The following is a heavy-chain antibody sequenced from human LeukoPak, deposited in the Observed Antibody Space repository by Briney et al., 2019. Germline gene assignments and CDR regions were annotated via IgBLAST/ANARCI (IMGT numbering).Heavy chain of an antibody. CDR1: GGSISSSSYY. Sequence: SETLSLTCTVSGGSISSSSYYWGWIRQPPGKGLEWIGSIYYSGSTYYNPSLKSRVTISVDTSKNQFSLKLTSVTATDTAVYYCARDWLHIGAVAVGGWFDPWGQGTLVTVSS. CDR3: ARDWLHIGAVAVGGWFDP. J-gene: IGHJ5*02. CDR2: IYYSGST. V-gene: IGHV4-39*02. D-gene: IGHD6-19*01.